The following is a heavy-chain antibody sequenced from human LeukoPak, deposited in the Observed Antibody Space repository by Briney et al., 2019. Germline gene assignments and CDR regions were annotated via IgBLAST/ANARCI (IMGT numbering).Heavy chain of an antibody. J-gene: IGHJ3*02. CDR3: TREREIVVVPAAPPDAFDI. D-gene: IGHD2-2*01. V-gene: IGHV3-49*04. Sequence: GGSLRLSCTASGFTFGDYAMSWVRQAPGKGLEWVGFIRSKAYGGTTEYAASVKGRFTISRDDSKSIAYLQMNSLKTEDTAVYYCTREREIVVVPAAPPDAFDIWGQGTMVTVSS. CDR1: GFTFGDYA. CDR2: IRSKAYGGTT.